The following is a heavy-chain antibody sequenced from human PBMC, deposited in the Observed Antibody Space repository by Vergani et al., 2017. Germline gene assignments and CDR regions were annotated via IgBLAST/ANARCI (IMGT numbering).Heavy chain of an antibody. CDR2: IHYSGST. Sequence: QLQLQESGPGLVKPSETLSLTCTVSGGSISSSSYYWGWIRQPPGKGLEWIGSIHYSGSTYYNPSLKSRVTISVDTSKNQFSLKLSSVTAADTAVYYCARHVPLVKGWFDPWGQGTLVTVSS. CDR1: GGSISSSSYY. J-gene: IGHJ5*02. V-gene: IGHV4-39*01. D-gene: IGHD3-9*01. CDR3: ARHVPLVKGWFDP.